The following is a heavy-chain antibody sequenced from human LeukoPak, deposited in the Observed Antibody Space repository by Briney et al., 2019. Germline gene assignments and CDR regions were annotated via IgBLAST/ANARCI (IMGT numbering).Heavy chain of an antibody. D-gene: IGHD4-17*01. V-gene: IGHV1-69*04. Sequence: GASLKASCKASGGTFSSYAISWVRQAPGQGLEWMGRIIPILGIANYAQKFQGRVTITADKSTSTAYMELSSLRSEDTAVYYCEYGSGAFDIWGQGTMVTVSS. CDR1: GGTFSSYA. CDR2: IIPILGIA. J-gene: IGHJ3*02. CDR3: EYGSGAFDI.